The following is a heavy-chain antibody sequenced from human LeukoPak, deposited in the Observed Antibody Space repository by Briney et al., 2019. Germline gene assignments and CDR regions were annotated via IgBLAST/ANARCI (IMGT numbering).Heavy chain of an antibody. CDR3: AREGRDIVDLGLNWFDP. D-gene: IGHD5-12*01. CDR1: GFTFSSYA. Sequence: PGRSLRLSCAASGFTFSSYAMHWVRQAPGKGLEWVAVISYDGSNKYYADSVKGRFTISRDNSKNTLYLQMNSLRAGDTAVYYCAREGRDIVDLGLNWFDPWGQGTLVTVSS. V-gene: IGHV3-30-3*01. CDR2: ISYDGSNK. J-gene: IGHJ5*02.